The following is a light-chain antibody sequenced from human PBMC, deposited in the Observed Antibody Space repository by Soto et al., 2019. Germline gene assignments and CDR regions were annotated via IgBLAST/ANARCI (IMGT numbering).Light chain of an antibody. CDR1: QSVLYSSTNKNH. Sequence: DIVMTQSPDSLAVSLGERATFNCKSSQSVLYSSTNKNHLAWYQQKPGQPPKLLISWASTRESGAPDRFSGSGSETDFTLTISSLQAEDVAVYYCQQYYSHPRTFGQGTKLEIK. CDR3: QQYYSHPRT. V-gene: IGKV4-1*01. CDR2: WAS. J-gene: IGKJ1*01.